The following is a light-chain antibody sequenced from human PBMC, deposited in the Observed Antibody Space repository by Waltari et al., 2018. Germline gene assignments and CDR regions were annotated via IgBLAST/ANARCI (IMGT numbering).Light chain of an antibody. CDR2: EVT. Sequence: QSALTQPASVSGSPGQSITFSCTCSSGAIGNYKLVSWFQQHPGKAPKLLIYEVTQRPSEISDRFSGSKSGNTASLTVSGLQAEDEADYYCSSYTTPRSIVFGGGTKLTVL. V-gene: IGLV2-23*02. CDR3: SSYTTPRSIV. CDR1: SGAIGNYKL. J-gene: IGLJ3*02.